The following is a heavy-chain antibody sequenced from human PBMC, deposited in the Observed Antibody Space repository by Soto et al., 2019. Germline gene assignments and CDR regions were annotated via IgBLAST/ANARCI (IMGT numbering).Heavy chain of an antibody. J-gene: IGHJ6*02. D-gene: IGHD2-2*01. CDR2: IYYSGST. CDR3: ARFGVVVVPAAMGDNYYYYGMGV. Sequence: SETLSLTCTVSGGSISSYYWSWIRQPPGKGLEWIGYIYYSGSTNYNPSLKSRVTISVDTSKNQFSLKLSSVTAADTAVYYCARFGVVVVPAAMGDNYYYYGMGVRGQGTTVTVSS. CDR1: GGSISSYY. V-gene: IGHV4-59*01.